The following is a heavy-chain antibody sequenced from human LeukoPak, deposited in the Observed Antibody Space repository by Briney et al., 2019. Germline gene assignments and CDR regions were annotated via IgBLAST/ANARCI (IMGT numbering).Heavy chain of an antibody. V-gene: IGHV3-11*06. D-gene: IGHD5-12*01. CDR1: GFTFSDFSDYY. CDR3: ASHGGHDYFDN. J-gene: IGHJ4*02. Sequence: PGGSLRLSCVASGFTFSDFSDYYMSWIGQAPGKGLEWVSYISIISGYIRYADSVKGRFTISRDNAKKSLYLQMNSLRVEDTAVYYCASHGGHDYFDNWGQGTLVTVSS. CDR2: ISIISGYI.